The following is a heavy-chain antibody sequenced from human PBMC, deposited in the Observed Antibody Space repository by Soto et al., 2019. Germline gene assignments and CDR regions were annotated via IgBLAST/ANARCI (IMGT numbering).Heavy chain of an antibody. CDR3: AKDRYYDSSGYN. D-gene: IGHD3-22*01. CDR1: GFTFSSYA. Sequence: EVQLLESGGGLVQPGGSLRLSCAASGFTFSSYAMSWVRQAPGKGLEWVSAISGSGGSTYYADSVKGRFTISRDNSKNTLYLQMNSLRAEDTAVDYCAKDRYYDSSGYNWGKGTLVTVSS. CDR2: ISGSGGST. J-gene: IGHJ4*02. V-gene: IGHV3-23*01.